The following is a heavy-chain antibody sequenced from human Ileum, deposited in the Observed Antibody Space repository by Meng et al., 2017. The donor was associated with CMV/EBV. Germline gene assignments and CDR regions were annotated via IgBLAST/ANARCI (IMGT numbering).Heavy chain of an antibody. CDR2: MNPNSGNT. CDR1: AYTFTSYD. D-gene: IGHD2-2*02. V-gene: IGHV1-8*01. CDR3: ARVSRVCSSTSCYIRYYFDY. J-gene: IGHJ4*02. Sequence: ASAKVSCKTSAYTFTSYDINWVRQDTGQGIEGMGWMNPNSGNTGYAQKFQGRVTMTRNTSISTAYMELSSLRSEDTAVYYCARVSRVCSSTSCYIRYYFDYWGQGTLVTVSS.